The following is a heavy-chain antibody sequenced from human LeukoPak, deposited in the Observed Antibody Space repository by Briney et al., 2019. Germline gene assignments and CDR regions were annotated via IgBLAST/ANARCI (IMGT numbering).Heavy chain of an antibody. D-gene: IGHD3-3*01. V-gene: IGHV3-7*03. CDR2: IKQDGSEK. Sequence: GGSLRLSCATSGFTFSNYGMYWIRQAPGKGLEWVANIKQDGSEKYYVDSVKGRFTISRDNAKNSLYLQMNSLKTEDTAVYYCTTPGGPLITIFGVVIKGGFDYWGQGTLVTVSS. CDR3: TTPGGPLITIFGVVIKGGFDY. J-gene: IGHJ4*02. CDR1: GFTFSNYG.